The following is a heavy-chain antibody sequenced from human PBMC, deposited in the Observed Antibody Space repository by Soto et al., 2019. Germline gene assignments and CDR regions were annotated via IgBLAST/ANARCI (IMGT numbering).Heavy chain of an antibody. CDR1: GYTFTGYY. Sequence: ASVKVSCKASGYTFTGYYMHWVRQAPGQGLEWMGWINPNSGGTNYAQKFQGWVTMTRDTSISTAYMELSRLRSDDTAVYYYARGRDYYYYMDVWGKGTTVTVSS. CDR2: INPNSGGT. CDR3: ARGRDYYYYMDV. J-gene: IGHJ6*03. V-gene: IGHV1-2*04.